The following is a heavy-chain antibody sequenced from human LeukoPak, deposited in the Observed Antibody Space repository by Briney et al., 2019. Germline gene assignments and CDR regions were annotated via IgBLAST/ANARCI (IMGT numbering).Heavy chain of an antibody. D-gene: IGHD5-18*01. CDR1: GGSFSGYY. J-gene: IGHJ6*03. Sequence: SETLSLTCAVYGGSFSGYYWSWIRQPPGKGLEWIGEINHSGSTNYNPSLKSRVTISVDTSKNQFSLKLSSVTAADTAVYYCARGRIHSYGYPYHYYYMDVWGKGTTVTVSS. V-gene: IGHV4-34*01. CDR3: ARGRIHSYGYPYHYYYMDV. CDR2: INHSGST.